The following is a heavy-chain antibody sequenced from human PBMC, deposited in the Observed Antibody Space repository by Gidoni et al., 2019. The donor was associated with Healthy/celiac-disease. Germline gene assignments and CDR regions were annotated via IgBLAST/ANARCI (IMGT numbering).Heavy chain of an antibody. CDR3: AKGVVVVPAATLDYFDY. Sequence: EVQLLESGGGLVQPGGSLRLSCAASGFTFSSYAMRWVRQAPGKGLEWVSAISGSGGSTYYADSVKGRFTISRDNSKNTLYLQMNSLRAEDTAVYYCAKGVVVVPAATLDYFDYWGQGTLVTVSS. V-gene: IGHV3-23*01. D-gene: IGHD2-2*01. CDR1: GFTFSSYA. CDR2: ISGSGGST. J-gene: IGHJ4*02.